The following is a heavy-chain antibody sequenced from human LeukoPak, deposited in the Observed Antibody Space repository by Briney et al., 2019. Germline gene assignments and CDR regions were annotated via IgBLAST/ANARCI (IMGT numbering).Heavy chain of an antibody. Sequence: GGSLRLSCAASGFTFSSYGMHWVRQAPGKGLEWVVVIWYDGSNKFYADSMKGRFTISRDNSKNTLYLQMNSLRAEDTAVYYCAKDNNNNFDYWGQGILVTVSS. D-gene: IGHD2/OR15-2a*01. CDR2: IWYDGSNK. CDR1: GFTFSSYG. J-gene: IGHJ4*02. V-gene: IGHV3-33*06. CDR3: AKDNNNNFDY.